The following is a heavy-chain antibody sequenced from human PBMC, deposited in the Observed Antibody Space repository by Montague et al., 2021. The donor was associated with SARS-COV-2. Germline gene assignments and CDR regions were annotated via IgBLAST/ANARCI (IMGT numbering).Heavy chain of an antibody. CDR1: GGSISSSNYY. CDR2: IFYSGNS. V-gene: IGHV4-39*01. Sequence: SETLSLTCTVSGGSISSSNYYWARLSQPPGKGLEWLGNIFYSGNSYYNPSLKSRVPISVDTAKNQFSLKVSSLTAADTAVFYCARQQAAARRAYFDYWGQGTLVTVSS. D-gene: IGHD6-13*01. J-gene: IGHJ4*02. CDR3: ARQQAAARRAYFDY.